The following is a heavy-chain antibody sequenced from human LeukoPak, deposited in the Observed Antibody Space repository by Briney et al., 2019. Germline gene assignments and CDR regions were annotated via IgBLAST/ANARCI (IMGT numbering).Heavy chain of an antibody. V-gene: IGHV3-30*02. CDR3: ATLDDSSSSGDY. CDR2: IRYDGSNK. D-gene: IGHD6-6*01. CDR1: GFTFSSYG. J-gene: IGHJ4*02. Sequence: GGSLRLSCAASGFTFSSYGMHWVRQAPGKGLEWVAFIRYDGSNKYYADSVKGRFTISRDNSKNTLYLQMNSLRAEDTAVYYCATLDDSSSSGDYWGQGTLVTVSS.